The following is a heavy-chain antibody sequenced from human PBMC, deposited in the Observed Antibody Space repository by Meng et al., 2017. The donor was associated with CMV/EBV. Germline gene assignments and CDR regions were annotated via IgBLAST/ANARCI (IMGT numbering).Heavy chain of an antibody. CDR2: IYYSGST. J-gene: IGHJ1*01. Sequence: SETLSLTCTVSGGSIRSKSYYWGWIRPPPGQGLEWIGSIYYSGSTYYNPSLRGPVTISVDTSQNQFSLKLSSVTAADTAMYYCARQVDCSSASCYGWDWGQGTLVTVSS. CDR1: GGSIRSKSYY. D-gene: IGHD2-2*01. V-gene: IGHV4-39*01. CDR3: ARQVDCSSASCYGWD.